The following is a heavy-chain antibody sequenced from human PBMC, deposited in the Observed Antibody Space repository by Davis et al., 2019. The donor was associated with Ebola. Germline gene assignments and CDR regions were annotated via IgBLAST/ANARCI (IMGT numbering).Heavy chain of an antibody. V-gene: IGHV3-30*18. CDR1: GFSFSTFG. CDR3: AKDGGSYYPYYFDY. CDR2: ISYDGSSE. D-gene: IGHD1-26*01. Sequence: GESLKISCAASGFSFSTFGMHWVRQAPGKGLEWLAVISYDGSSEYYADSVKGRFTISRDNSKNTLYLQMNSLRAEDTAVYYCAKDGGSYYPYYFDYWGQGTLVTVSS. J-gene: IGHJ4*02.